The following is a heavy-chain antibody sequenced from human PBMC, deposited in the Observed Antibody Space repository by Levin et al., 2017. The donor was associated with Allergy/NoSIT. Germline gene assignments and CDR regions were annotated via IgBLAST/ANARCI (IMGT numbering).Heavy chain of an antibody. D-gene: IGHD3-10*01. J-gene: IGHJ4*02. V-gene: IGHV5-51*01. CDR1: EYTFTSHW. Sequence: GESLKISCKGSEYTFTSHWIGWVRQMPGKGLEWVGIIYPGDSDTRYSPSFEGRVTISAEKSFSTAYLQWNSLKASDTAIYYCARHGYGWGTFPYPPIDYWGLGTLVTVSS. CDR2: IYPGDSDT. CDR3: ARHGYGWGTFPYPPIDY.